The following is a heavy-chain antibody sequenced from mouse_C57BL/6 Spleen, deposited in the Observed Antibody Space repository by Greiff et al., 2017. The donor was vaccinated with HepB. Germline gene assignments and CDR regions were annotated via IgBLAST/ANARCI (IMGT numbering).Heavy chain of an antibody. CDR2: IRSKSNNYAT. Sequence: EVMLVESGGGLVQPKGSLKLSCAASGFSFNTYAMNWVRQAPGKGLEWVARIRSKSNNYATYYADSVKDRFTISRDDSESMLYLQMNNLKTEDTAMYYCVGEGRGRAWFAYWGQGTLVTVSA. CDR3: VGEGRGRAWFAY. D-gene: IGHD2-13*01. V-gene: IGHV10-1*01. CDR1: GFSFNTYA. J-gene: IGHJ3*01.